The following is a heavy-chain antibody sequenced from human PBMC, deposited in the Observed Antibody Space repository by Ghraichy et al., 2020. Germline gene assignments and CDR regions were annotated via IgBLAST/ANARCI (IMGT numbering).Heavy chain of an antibody. CDR3: ARDEYSGYYYYGMDV. CDR1: GGTFSSYA. D-gene: IGHD5-12*01. CDR2: IIPILGIA. J-gene: IGHJ6*02. V-gene: IGHV1-69*04. Sequence: SVKVSCKASGGTFSSYAISWVRQAPGQGLEWMGRIIPILGIANYAQKFQGRVTITADKSTSTAYMELSSLRSEDTAVYYCARDEYSGYYYYGMDVWGQGTTVTVAS.